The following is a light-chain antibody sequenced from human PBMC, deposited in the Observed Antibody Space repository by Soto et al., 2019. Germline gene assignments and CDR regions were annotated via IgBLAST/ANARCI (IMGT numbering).Light chain of an antibody. J-gene: IGKJ1*01. CDR2: GAS. CDR1: HSINTSF. CDR3: QQFHNWPRT. V-gene: IGKV3-15*01. Sequence: EIVLTQSPGTLSLSPGDRATLSCRASHSINTSFLAWFQQKPGQAPRLLIYGASTRAAGIPARFSGSGSGTEFTLTITSLQSEDFAVYYCQQFHNWPRTFGQGTKVDIK.